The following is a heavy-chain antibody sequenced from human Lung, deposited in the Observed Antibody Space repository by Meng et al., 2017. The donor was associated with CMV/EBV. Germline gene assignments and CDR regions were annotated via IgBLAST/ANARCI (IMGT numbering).Heavy chain of an antibody. CDR2: IYTYNGNT. CDR3: ARSKIAARSHYYYGMDV. V-gene: IGHV1-18*01. D-gene: IGHD6-6*01. J-gene: IGHJ6*02. CDR1: GYKFTDYG. Sequence: ASVKVSXKASGYKFTDYGVTWVRQAPGQGLEWMGWIYTYNGNTNFAQNVQGRGSMTRDTSTSTAYMELRSLRSDDTAVYYCARSKIAARSHYYYGMDVWGQGXTVTVSS.